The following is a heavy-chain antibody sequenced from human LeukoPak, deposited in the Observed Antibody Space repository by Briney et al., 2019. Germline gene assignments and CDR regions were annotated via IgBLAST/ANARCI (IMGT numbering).Heavy chain of an antibody. J-gene: IGHJ4*02. CDR3: ASGWYYDYVWGSYRHDY. CDR2: IIPILGIE. D-gene: IGHD3-16*02. CDR1: GGTFSSYA. V-gene: IGHV1-69*04. Sequence: SVKVSCKASGGTFSSYAISWVRQAPGQGLEWLGRIIPILGIENYAQKFQGRVTITADKSTSTAYMELSSLRSEDTAVYYCASGWYYDYVWGSYRHDYWGQGTLVTVSS.